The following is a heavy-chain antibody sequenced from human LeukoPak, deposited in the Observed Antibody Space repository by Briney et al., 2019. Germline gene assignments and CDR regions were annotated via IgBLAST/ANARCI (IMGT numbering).Heavy chain of an antibody. V-gene: IGHV3-23*01. D-gene: IGHD3-10*01. J-gene: IGHJ4*02. CDR1: GFTFSTYA. Sequence: GGSLRLSCVASGFTFSTYAMSWFRQAPGKGLEWVSAISGSGGSTYYADSVKGRVTISRDNAKNTLYLQMNSLSAEDTAVYYCEKLVRGVMTGGYLFDYWGQGTLVTVSS. CDR3: EKLVRGVMTGGYLFDY. CDR2: ISGSGGST.